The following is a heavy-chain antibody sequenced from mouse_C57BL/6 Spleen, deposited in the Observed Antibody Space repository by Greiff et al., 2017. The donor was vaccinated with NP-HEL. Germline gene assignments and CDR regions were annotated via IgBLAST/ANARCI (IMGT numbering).Heavy chain of an antibody. V-gene: IGHV2-2*01. CDR1: GFSFTSYG. D-gene: IGHD2-3*01. J-gene: IGHJ3*01. Sequence: QVQLQQSGPGLVQPSQSLSITCTVSGFSFTSYGVHWVRQSPGKGLEWLGVIWSGGSTDYNAAFISRLSISKDNSKSQVFFKMNSLQADDTAIYYCARGLYDGYYLFAYWGQGTLVTVSA. CDR2: IWSGGST. CDR3: ARGLYDGYYLFAY.